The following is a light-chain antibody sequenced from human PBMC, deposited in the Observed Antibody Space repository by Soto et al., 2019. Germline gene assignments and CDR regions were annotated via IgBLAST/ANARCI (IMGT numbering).Light chain of an antibody. Sequence: EIVMTQSPATLSVSPGERATLSCRASQSVSSNLAWYQQKPGQAPRLLISGASTRATGIPARFSGSGSGTEFTLTISSLQSEDFAGYYCQQYNNWHPVTFGGGTKVEIK. CDR3: QQYNNWHPVT. J-gene: IGKJ4*01. CDR1: QSVSSN. CDR2: GAS. V-gene: IGKV3-15*01.